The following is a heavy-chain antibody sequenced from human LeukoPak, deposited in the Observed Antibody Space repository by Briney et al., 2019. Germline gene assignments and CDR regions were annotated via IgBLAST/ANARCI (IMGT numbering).Heavy chain of an antibody. CDR2: ISYSGNT. Sequence: PSQTLSLTCAVSGGSVSSGDYYWSWIRQRPRRGLEWIAYISYSGNTYYNPSLKSRLTISLDTSKNQFSLKVNSVTAADTAVYYCSRLLPATGMAADVWGQGTTVTVSS. V-gene: IGHV4-31*11. CDR3: SRLLPATGMAADV. CDR1: GGSVSSGDYY. J-gene: IGHJ6*02. D-gene: IGHD2-2*01.